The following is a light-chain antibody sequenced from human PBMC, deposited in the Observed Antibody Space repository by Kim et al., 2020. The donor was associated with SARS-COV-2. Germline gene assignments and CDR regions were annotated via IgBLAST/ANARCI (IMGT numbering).Light chain of an antibody. CDR1: SANIGKNY. V-gene: IGLV1-51*01. CDR2: DNN. J-gene: IGLJ3*02. Sequence: KGTISCSGSSANIGKNYVSWYQQLPGTAPKLLIYDNNKRPSGIPDRFSGSKSGTSATLGITGLQTGDEADYYCGTWDSSLSAGWVFGGGTQLTVL. CDR3: GTWDSSLSAGWV.